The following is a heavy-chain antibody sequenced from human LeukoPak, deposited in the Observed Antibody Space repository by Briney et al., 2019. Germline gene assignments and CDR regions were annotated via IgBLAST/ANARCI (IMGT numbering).Heavy chain of an antibody. J-gene: IGHJ4*02. D-gene: IGHD1-14*01. CDR1: GFTVITND. V-gene: IGHV3-53*01. CDR2: LYSDGNT. CDR3: ARGVEPLAANTLAY. Sequence: GGSLRLSCAASGFTVITNDVTWVRQAPGKGLEWVSVLYSDGNTKYADSVQGRFTISRDNSKNTLYLEMNSLSPDDMAVYYCARGVEPLAANTLAYWGQGTLVTVSS.